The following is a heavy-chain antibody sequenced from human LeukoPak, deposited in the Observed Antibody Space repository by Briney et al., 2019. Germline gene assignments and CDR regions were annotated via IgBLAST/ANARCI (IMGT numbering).Heavy chain of an antibody. CDR1: GYTFTGYY. Sequence: GASVKVSCKASGYTFTGYYMHWVRQAPGQGLEWMGWINPNSGGTNYAQKFQGRVTMTRDTSISTAYMELSRLRSDDTAVYYCARLQNTVLTTVTQLDTEFDYWGQGTLVTVSS. CDR3: ARLQNTVLTTVTQLDTEFDY. D-gene: IGHD4-17*01. V-gene: IGHV1-2*02. J-gene: IGHJ4*02. CDR2: INPNSGGT.